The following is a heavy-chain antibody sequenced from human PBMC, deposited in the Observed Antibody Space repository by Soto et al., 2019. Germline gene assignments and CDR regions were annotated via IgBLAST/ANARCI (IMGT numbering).Heavy chain of an antibody. J-gene: IGHJ4*02. Sequence: GGSLRLSCAASGFTFSSYWMSWVRQAPGKGLEWVANIKQDGSEKYYVDSVKGRFTISRDNAKNSLYLQMNSLRAEDTAVYYCARRYCGSTSCYLGVYYFDYWGQGTLVTVSS. D-gene: IGHD2-2*01. CDR2: IKQDGSEK. V-gene: IGHV3-7*01. CDR3: ARRYCGSTSCYLGVYYFDY. CDR1: GFTFSSYW.